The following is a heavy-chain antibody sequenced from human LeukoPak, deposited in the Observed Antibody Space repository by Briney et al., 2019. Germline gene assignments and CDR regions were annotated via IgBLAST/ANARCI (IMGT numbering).Heavy chain of an antibody. CDR1: GFTFSGYA. CDR3: AKPTPHHDAFDI. Sequence: PAGGSLRLSCAASGFTFSGYAMSWVRQAPGKGLEWVSAISGSGSSTYYADSVKGQFTISRDNSKNTLYLQMNSLRAEDTALYYCAKPTPHHDAFDIWGQGTMVTVSS. CDR2: ISGSGSST. V-gene: IGHV3-23*01. J-gene: IGHJ3*02.